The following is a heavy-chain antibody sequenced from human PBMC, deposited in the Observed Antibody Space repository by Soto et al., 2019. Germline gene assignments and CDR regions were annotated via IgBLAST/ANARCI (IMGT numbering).Heavy chain of an antibody. CDR1: GGSISSSNW. Sequence: SETLSLTCAVSGGSISSSNWWSWVRQPPGKGLEWIGEIYHSGSTNYNPSLKSRVTISVDKSKNQFSLKLSSVTAADTAVYYCVRAGGLSGSGSRTPSYGMDVGDQGATGTVSS. J-gene: IGHJ6*02. CDR2: IYHSGST. D-gene: IGHD3-10*01. CDR3: VRAGGLSGSGSRTPSYGMDV. V-gene: IGHV4-4*02.